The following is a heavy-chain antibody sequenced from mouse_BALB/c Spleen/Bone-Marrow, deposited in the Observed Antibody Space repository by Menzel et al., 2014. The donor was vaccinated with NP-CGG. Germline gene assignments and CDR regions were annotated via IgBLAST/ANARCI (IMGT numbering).Heavy chain of an antibody. J-gene: IGHJ2*01. CDR2: INPDSSTI. CDR1: RFDFSRYW. V-gene: IGHV4-1*02. D-gene: IGHD2-13*01. CDR3: ARVTFPYFDY. Sequence: EVMLVESGGGLVQPGGSLKLSCAASRFDFSRYWMSWVRQAPGKGLEWIGEINPDSSTINYPPSLKDKFIISRDNGKNTLYLQMSKVRSEDTALYYCARVTFPYFDYWGQGTTLTVSS.